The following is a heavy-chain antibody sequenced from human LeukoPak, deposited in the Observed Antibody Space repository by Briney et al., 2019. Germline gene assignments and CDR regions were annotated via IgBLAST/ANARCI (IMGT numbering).Heavy chain of an antibody. CDR1: GFTFSSYG. D-gene: IGHD1-1*01. V-gene: IGHV3-23*01. CDR2: ISGSGGST. Sequence: GGSLRLSCAVSGFTFSSYGMSWVRQAPGKGLEWVSAISGSGGSTYYADSVKGRFTISRDNSKNTLYLQMSSLRSEDTAVYYCAINLETPGFDYWGQGTLVTVSS. J-gene: IGHJ4*02. CDR3: AINLETPGFDY.